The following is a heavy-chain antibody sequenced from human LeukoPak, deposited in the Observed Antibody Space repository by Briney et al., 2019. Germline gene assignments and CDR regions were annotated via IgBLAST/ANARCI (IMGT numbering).Heavy chain of an antibody. CDR3: ARDAALQAFDI. J-gene: IGHJ3*02. Sequence: PSETLSLICAVSGGSISSGGYSWGWVRQPPGRGLEWIGYIYHSGSTYYNPSLKSRVTISVDRSKNQFSLKLSSVTAADTAVYYCARDAALQAFDIWGQGTMVTVSS. V-gene: IGHV4-30-2*01. CDR1: GGSISSGGYS. CDR2: IYHSGST.